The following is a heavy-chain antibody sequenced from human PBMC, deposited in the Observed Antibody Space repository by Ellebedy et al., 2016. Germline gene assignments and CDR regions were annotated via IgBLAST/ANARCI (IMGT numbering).Heavy chain of an antibody. V-gene: IGHV1-69*13. D-gene: IGHD6-19*01. CDR2: IIPIFGTA. CDR3: ARDRIIAVAGTYYYYGMEV. CDR1: GGTFSSYA. Sequence: SVKVSCKASGGTFSSYAISWVRQAPGQGLEWMGGIIPIFGTANYAQKFQGRVTITADESTSTAYMELSSLRSEDTAVYYCARDRIIAVAGTYYYYGMEVWGQGTTVTVSS. J-gene: IGHJ6*02.